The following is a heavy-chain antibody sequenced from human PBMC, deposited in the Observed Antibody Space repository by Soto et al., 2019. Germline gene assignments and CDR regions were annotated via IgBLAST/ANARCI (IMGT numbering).Heavy chain of an antibody. Sequence: QVQLQESGPGLVKPSETLSLTCTVSGGSISSYYWYWIRQPPGKGLEWNGYIYYSGSTNYNPSLKSRVTISVDTSKNQFSLKLSSVPAADTAVYYCARRYGASFDYWGKGTLVTVSS. J-gene: IGHJ4*02. CDR1: GGSISSYY. V-gene: IGHV4-59*01. D-gene: IGHD4-17*01. CDR3: ARRYGASFDY. CDR2: IYYSGST.